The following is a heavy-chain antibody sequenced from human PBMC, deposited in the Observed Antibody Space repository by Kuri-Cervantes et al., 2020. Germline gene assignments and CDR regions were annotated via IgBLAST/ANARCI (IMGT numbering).Heavy chain of an antibody. V-gene: IGHV3-33*01. CDR1: GFTFSPYG. Sequence: GGSLRLSCAASGFTFSPYGMHWVRQPPGKGLEWVAVVWSDGSSNYYEDSVKGRFTISRDNSKNTLYLQMNSLRAEDTAVYYCATGGTGDSSGYYERVYWGQGTLVTFSS. J-gene: IGHJ4*02. CDR2: VWSDGSSN. CDR3: ATGGTGDSSGYYERVY. D-gene: IGHD3-22*01.